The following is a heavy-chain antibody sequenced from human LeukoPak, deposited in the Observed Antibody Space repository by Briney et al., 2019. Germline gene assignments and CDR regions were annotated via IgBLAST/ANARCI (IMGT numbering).Heavy chain of an antibody. Sequence: GGSLRLSCAASGFTFSVFWMSWVRQAPGKGLEWVANIKQDGSEKYYVDSVRGRFTVSRDNAKNSLYLQMNSLRAEDTAVYYCARVVGGGLDYWGQGSLVTVSS. CDR2: IKQDGSEK. CDR3: ARVVGGGLDY. CDR1: GFTFSVFW. J-gene: IGHJ4*02. V-gene: IGHV3-7*04.